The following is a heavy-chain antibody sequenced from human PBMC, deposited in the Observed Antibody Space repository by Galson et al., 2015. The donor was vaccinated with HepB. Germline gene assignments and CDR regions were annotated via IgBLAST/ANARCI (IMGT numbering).Heavy chain of an antibody. D-gene: IGHD7-27*01. CDR1: VSTFSSYA. J-gene: IGHJ4*02. CDR3: AKDDRYWGSPFDY. CDR2: ISGSGRTT. V-gene: IGHV3-23*01. Sequence: SLRLSCAASVSTFSSYAMSWVRQAPGKGLEWVSAISGSGRTTYYADSVKGRFTISRDNSKNTLYLQMNSLRADDTAVYYCAKDDRYWGSPFDYWGQGTLVTVSS.